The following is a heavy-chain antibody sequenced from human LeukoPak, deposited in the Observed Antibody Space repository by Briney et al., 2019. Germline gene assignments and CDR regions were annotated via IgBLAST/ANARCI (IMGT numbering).Heavy chain of an antibody. CDR1: GFTSSSYG. V-gene: IGHV3-30*02. CDR3: AKDGTPYSSSDLDY. D-gene: IGHD6-6*01. CDR2: IRYDGSNK. J-gene: IGHJ4*02. Sequence: PGGSLRLSCAASGFTSSSYGMHWVRQAPGKGLEWVAFIRYDGSNKYYADSVKGRFTISRDNSKNTLYLQMNSLRAEDTAVYYCAKDGTPYSSSDLDYWGQGTLVTVSS.